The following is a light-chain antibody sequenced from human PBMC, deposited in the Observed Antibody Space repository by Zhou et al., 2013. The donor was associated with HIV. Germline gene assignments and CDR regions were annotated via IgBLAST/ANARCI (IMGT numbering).Light chain of an antibody. CDR2: GAS. V-gene: IGKV1-39*01. Sequence: DIQMTQSPSSLSASIGDRVTITCRASQSISSYLNWYRQKPGEAPELLIYGASSLQSGVPSRFSGSGSGTDFTLTISSLEIEDFATYYCQQSYSTPQDTFGQGTRLEIK. CDR1: QSISSY. CDR3: QQSYSTPQDT. J-gene: IGKJ5*01.